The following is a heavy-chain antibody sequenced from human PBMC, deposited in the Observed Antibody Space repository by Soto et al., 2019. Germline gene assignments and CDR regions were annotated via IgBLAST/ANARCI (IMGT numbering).Heavy chain of an antibody. CDR2: FYYSGST. CDR1: GGSISSRSYY. CDR3: ARHALGRLPYAFEI. V-gene: IGHV4-39*01. Sequence: QLQLQESGPGLVKPSETLSLTCTVSGGSISSRSYYWGWIRQPPGKGLEWIGSFYYSGSTYYNPSLKGRVTIHVDTSMNQFSLKLSSVTAADTDVYYCARHALGRLPYAFEIWGQGTMVTVSS. D-gene: IGHD4-17*01. J-gene: IGHJ3*02.